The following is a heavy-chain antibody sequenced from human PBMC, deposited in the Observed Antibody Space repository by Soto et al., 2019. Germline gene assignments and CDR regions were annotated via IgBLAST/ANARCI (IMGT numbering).Heavy chain of an antibody. V-gene: IGHV3-33*01. D-gene: IGHD3-16*02. CDR3: ARDDGYDYIWGSYRYTPGDY. CDR2: IWYDGSNK. J-gene: IGHJ4*02. Sequence: QVQLVESGGGVVQPGRSLRLSCAASGFTFSSYGMHWVRQAPGKGLEWVAVIWYDGSNKYYADSVKGRFTISRDNSKNTLDLQMNSLRAEDTAVYYCARDDGYDYIWGSYRYTPGDYWGQGTLVTVSS. CDR1: GFTFSSYG.